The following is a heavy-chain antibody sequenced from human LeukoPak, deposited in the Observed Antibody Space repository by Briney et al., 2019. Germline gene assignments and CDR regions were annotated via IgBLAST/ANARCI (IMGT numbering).Heavy chain of an antibody. CDR1: GFTFSSYG. Sequence: QPGRSLRLSCAASGFTFSSYGMHWVRQAPGKGLEWVAVISYDGSNKYYADSVKGRFTISRDNSKNTLYLQMDSLRAEDTAVYYCAKSGYYGTGSEPFDYWGQGTLVTVPS. J-gene: IGHJ4*02. CDR3: AKSGYYGTGSEPFDY. CDR2: ISYDGSNK. V-gene: IGHV3-30*18. D-gene: IGHD3-10*01.